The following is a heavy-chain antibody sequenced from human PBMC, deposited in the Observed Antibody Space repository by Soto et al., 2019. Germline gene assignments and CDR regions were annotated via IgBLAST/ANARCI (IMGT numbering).Heavy chain of an antibody. V-gene: IGHV4-39*01. CDR3: ARASITPRLFMYPFDY. J-gene: IGHJ4*02. CDR2: IYYDGNT. Sequence: PSETLSLTCAVSGGSITSSSHYWGWIRQPPGKGLECIANIYYDGNTYYNPSLKSRVTISLDTSKNQFSLRLNSVTAADTAVYYCARASITPRLFMYPFDYWGQGNLVTVSS. D-gene: IGHD6-6*01. CDR1: GGSITSSSHY.